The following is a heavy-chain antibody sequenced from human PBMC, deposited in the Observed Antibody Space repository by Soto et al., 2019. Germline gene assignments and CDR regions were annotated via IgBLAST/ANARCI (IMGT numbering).Heavy chain of an antibody. CDR2: VNPIVGMS. CDR3: ATSYGSGSTHFDS. J-gene: IGHJ4*02. V-gene: IGHV1-69*02. CDR1: GGPSNTTT. D-gene: IGHD3-10*01. Sequence: QVQLVQSGAEVKKPGSSGKVSCRASGGPSNTTTLKGGRQAPGQRLERVGMVNPIVGMSSPASKLQGRVTMTADKSTSKAYMDLTGLKSEDTAVYYCATSYGSGSTHFDSWGQGTLVTVSS.